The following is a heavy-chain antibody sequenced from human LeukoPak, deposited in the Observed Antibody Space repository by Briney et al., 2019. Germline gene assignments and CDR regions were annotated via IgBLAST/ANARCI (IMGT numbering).Heavy chain of an antibody. CDR3: ARDARYNIDV. D-gene: IGHD3-9*01. CDR2: IISDGTSA. J-gene: IGHJ6*02. CDR1: GFTFSDYW. V-gene: IGHV3-74*01. Sequence: HPGGSLRLSCAASGFTFSDYWMHWVRQAPGKGLAWVSRIISDGTSATYADFVKGRFTMSRDNAKNTLYLEMNSLRADDTAVYFCARDARYNIDVWGQGTTVTVSS.